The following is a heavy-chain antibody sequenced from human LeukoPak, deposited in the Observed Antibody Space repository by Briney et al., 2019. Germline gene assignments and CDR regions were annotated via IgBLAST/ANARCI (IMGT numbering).Heavy chain of an antibody. CDR2: ISSSSSTI. V-gene: IGHV3-48*01. J-gene: IGHJ3*02. CDR3: ARDVSGSYAFDI. Sequence: GGSLRLSCAASGFTFSSYSMNWVRQAPGKGLEWVSYISSSSSTIYYADSVKGRFTISRDNSKNTLYLQMNSLRAEDTAVYYCARDVSGSYAFDIWGQGTMVTVSS. D-gene: IGHD3-10*01. CDR1: GFTFSSYS.